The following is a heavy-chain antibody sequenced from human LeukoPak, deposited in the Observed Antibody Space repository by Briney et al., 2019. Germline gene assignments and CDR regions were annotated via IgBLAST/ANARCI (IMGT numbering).Heavy chain of an antibody. D-gene: IGHD3-10*01. V-gene: IGHV3-7*04. CDR1: GFTFSSYW. J-gene: IGHJ4*02. CDR3: ARGGGRVDY. CDR2: IKEDGSEK. Sequence: PGGSLTLSCAASGFTFSSYWMSWVRQATGKGLEWVANIKEDGSEKYYVDSVKGRFTISRDNAKNSLYLQMNSLRAEDTAVYYCARGGGRVDYWGQGTLVTVPS.